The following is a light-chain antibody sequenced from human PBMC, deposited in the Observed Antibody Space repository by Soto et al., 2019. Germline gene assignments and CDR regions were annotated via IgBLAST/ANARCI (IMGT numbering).Light chain of an antibody. V-gene: IGLV2-8*01. CDR1: SSDVGGYNY. CDR2: EVT. CDR3: SSYAGSNNFDVV. J-gene: IGLJ2*01. Sequence: QSVLTQPPSASGSPGQSVTISCTGTSSDVGGYNYVSWYQHHPGKAPKLMIYEVTKRPSGVPDRFSGSRSGNTASLTVSGLQAEDEADYYCSSYAGSNNFDVVFGGGTQLTVL.